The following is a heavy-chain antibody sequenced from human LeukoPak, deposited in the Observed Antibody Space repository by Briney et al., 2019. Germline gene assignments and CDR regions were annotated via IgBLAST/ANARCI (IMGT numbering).Heavy chain of an antibody. CDR2: ISYDGNNK. D-gene: IGHD3-22*01. J-gene: IGHJ4*02. CDR1: GFTFSTYA. CDR3: ARDLVGGWDDSSGYYYGYFDY. Sequence: GGSLRLSCAASGFTFSTYAMHWVRQAPGKGLEWVAVISYDGNNKYYADSVKGRFTISRDNSKNTLYLQMNSLRAEDTAVYYCARDLVGGWDDSSGYYYGYFDYWGQGTLVTVSS. V-gene: IGHV3-30-3*01.